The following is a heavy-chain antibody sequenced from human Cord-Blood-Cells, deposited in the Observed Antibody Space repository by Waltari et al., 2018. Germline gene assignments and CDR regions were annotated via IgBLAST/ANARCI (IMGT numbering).Heavy chain of an antibody. Sequence: QLQLQESGPGLVKPSETLSLTCPVSGGSISSSSYYWGWIRQPPGKGLEWIGSIYYSGSTYYNPSLKSRVTISVDTSKNQFSLKLSSVTAADTAVYYCARVQENYDFWSGYNWFDPWGQGTLVTVSS. CDR1: GGSISSSSYY. CDR3: ARVQENYDFWSGYNWFDP. CDR2: IYYSGST. J-gene: IGHJ5*02. D-gene: IGHD3-3*01. V-gene: IGHV4-39*01.